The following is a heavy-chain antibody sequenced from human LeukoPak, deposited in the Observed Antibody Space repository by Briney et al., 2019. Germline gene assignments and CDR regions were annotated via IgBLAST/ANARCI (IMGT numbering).Heavy chain of an antibody. CDR3: ARVDAAAGMS. CDR2: IYYSGST. D-gene: IGHD6-13*01. V-gene: IGHV4-59*01. J-gene: IGHJ4*02. CDR1: GGSISSYY. Sequence: PSETLSLTCTVPGGSISSYYWSWIRQPPGKGLEWIGYIYYSGSTNYNPSLKTRGTTSVETRKNQFSLKLSSVTAADTAVCYCARVDAAAGMSWGQGTLVTVSS.